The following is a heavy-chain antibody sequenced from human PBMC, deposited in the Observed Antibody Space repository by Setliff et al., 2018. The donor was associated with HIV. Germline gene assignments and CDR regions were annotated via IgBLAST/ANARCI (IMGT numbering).Heavy chain of an antibody. CDR3: ARDYVLRGTSLGY. V-gene: IGHV1-69*13. J-gene: IGHJ4*02. CDR1: GGTFSSYA. D-gene: IGHD3-16*01. CDR2: IILVFGTT. Sequence: GASVKVSCKASGGTFSSYAISWVRQAPGQGLDWMGGIILVFGTTNYAQKFQGRVTITADDSTRTVYMELSSLRSEDTALYYCARDYVLRGTSLGYWGQGTLVTVSS.